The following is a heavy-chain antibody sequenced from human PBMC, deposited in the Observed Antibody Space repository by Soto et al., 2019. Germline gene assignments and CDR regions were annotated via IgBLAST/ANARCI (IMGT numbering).Heavy chain of an antibody. CDR2: ISYDGNNK. Sequence: QVQLVESGGGVVQPGRSLRLSCAASGFTFSSYGMHWVRQAPGKGLEWVAVISYDGNNKYHADSVKGRFTISRDNSKNTLYLQMNSLRTEDTAVYYRATPVWIGDVYYYYGMDVWGQGTTVTVS. J-gene: IGHJ6*02. CDR3: ATPVWIGDVYYYYGMDV. D-gene: IGHD3-10*01. CDR1: GFTFSSYG. V-gene: IGHV3-30*03.